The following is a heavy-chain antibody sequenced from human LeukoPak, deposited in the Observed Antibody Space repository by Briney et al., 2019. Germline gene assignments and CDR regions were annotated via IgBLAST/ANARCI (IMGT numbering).Heavy chain of an antibody. D-gene: IGHD3-10*01. V-gene: IGHV4-39*01. CDR2: IYYSVST. CDR1: GGSISSYY. CDR3: PRRDISRSLLWFGEPHPGWYFDL. J-gene: IGHJ2*01. Sequence: PSETLSLTRTVSGGSISSYYWSWNRQPPGKGLEWIGSIYYSVSTYYNPSLKSRVTISVDTSKNQFSLKLSSVTAADTAVYYCPRRDISRSLLWFGEPHPGWYFDLWGRGTLVTVSS.